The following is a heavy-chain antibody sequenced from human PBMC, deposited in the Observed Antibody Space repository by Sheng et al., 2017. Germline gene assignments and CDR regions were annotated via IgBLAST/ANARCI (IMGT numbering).Heavy chain of an antibody. CDR3: VRVVPAALRYVFSYGMDV. Sequence: QVQLQQWGAGLLKPSETLSLTCAVYGGSFSGYYWSWIRQPPGKGLEWIGEINHSGSTNYNPSLKSRVTISVDTSKNQFSLKLSSVTAADTAVYYCVRVVPAALRYVFSYGMDVWGQGTTVTVSS. CDR2: INHSGST. V-gene: IGHV4-34*01. CDR1: GGSFSGYY. D-gene: IGHD2-2*01. J-gene: IGHJ6*02.